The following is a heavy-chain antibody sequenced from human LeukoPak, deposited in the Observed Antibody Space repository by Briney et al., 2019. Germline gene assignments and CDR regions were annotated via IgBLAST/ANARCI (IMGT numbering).Heavy chain of an antibody. D-gene: IGHD3-3*01. V-gene: IGHV3-30*18. J-gene: IGHJ4*02. Sequence: GGSLRLSCAASGFTFSNYGMHWVRQAPGKGLEWVTLISYDGSNKYYADSVKGRFTISRDNPKNTLYLQMNSLRAEDTAVYYCAKDYRPHDFWSGLVDYWGQGTLVTVSS. CDR1: GFTFSNYG. CDR2: ISYDGSNK. CDR3: AKDYRPHDFWSGLVDY.